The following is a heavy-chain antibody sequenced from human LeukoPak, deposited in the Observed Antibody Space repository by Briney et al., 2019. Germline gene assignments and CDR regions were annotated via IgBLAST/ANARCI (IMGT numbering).Heavy chain of an antibody. J-gene: IGHJ4*02. CDR3: ARGPTYQPIDS. CDR1: GDSISSYY. Sequence: PSETLSLTCTVSGDSISSYYCSWIRQPPGKGLEWIGYIYYSGSTSYNPSLKSQVTISLDTSNNQFSLKLRSVTAADTAVYYCARGPTYQPIDSWGQGTLVTVSS. V-gene: IGHV4-59*08. CDR2: IYYSGST. D-gene: IGHD2-2*01.